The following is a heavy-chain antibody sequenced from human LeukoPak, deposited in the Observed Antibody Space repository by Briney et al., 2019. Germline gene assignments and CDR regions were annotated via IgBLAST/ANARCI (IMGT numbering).Heavy chain of an antibody. CDR3: TKERYWRDGYNTGYYYGMDV. CDR1: GFTFTNYW. Sequence: GGSLRLSCVVSGFTFTNYWMQWVRQVPGKGLEWVGHIKSKIDGGTTEYAAPVKGRFTISRDDSKNTLYLQINSLKTEDTAVYYCTKERYWRDGYNTGYYYGMDVWGQGTTVTVS. V-gene: IGHV3-15*07. J-gene: IGHJ6*02. CDR2: IKSKIDGGTT. D-gene: IGHD5-24*01.